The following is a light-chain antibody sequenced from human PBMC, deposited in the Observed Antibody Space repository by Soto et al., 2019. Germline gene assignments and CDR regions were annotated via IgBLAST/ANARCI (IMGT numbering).Light chain of an antibody. Sequence: QTVVTQEPSLTVSPGETVTLTCGSSTGAVTSGHYPYWFQQKPGQAPRTLIYDTTNKHSWTPARFSGSLLGGKAALTLSGAQPEDEADYYCLLFYTDIRVFGGGTQLTVL. V-gene: IGLV7-46*01. CDR1: TGAVTSGHY. CDR2: DTT. J-gene: IGLJ2*01. CDR3: LLFYTDIRV.